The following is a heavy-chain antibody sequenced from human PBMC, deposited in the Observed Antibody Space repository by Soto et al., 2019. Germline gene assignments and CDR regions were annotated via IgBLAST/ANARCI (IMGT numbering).Heavy chain of an antibody. CDR3: ARAGHYYDSSTTRYNWFDP. V-gene: IGHV3-30-3*01. CDR2: ISYDGSNK. J-gene: IGHJ5*02. CDR1: GFTFSTYA. Sequence: QVQLVESGGGVVQPGRSLRLSCAASGFTFSTYAMHWVRQAPGKGLEWVAVISYDGSNKYNADSVKGRFTVSRDNSKNTLYLQMNRLRVEDTAVYYCARAGHYYDSSTTRYNWFDPWGQGTLVSVSS. D-gene: IGHD3-22*01.